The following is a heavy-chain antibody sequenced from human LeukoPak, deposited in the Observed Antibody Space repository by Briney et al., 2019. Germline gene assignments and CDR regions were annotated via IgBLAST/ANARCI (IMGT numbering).Heavy chain of an antibody. J-gene: IGHJ3*02. CDR2: IYYSGST. Sequence: SETLSLTCTVSGGSISSSSYYWSWIRQPPGKGLEWIGYIYYSGSTNYNPSLKSRVTISVDTSKNQFSLKLSSVTAADTAVYYCARDQTLLPGGSSAFDIWGQGTMVTVSS. CDR3: ARDQTLLPGGSSAFDI. D-gene: IGHD3-16*01. V-gene: IGHV4-61*01. CDR1: GGSISSSSYY.